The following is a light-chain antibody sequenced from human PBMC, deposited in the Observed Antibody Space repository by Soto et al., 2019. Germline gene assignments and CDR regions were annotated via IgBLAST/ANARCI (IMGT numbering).Light chain of an antibody. CDR2: AAS. J-gene: IGKJ1*01. CDR1: QSINNY. CDR3: LQHKSYPWT. Sequence: DIQMTQSPSSLSASVGDRVTITCRASQSINNYLNWYQQKPGKAPNLLIHAASSLQSGVPPRFSGSGSGTEFTLTINGLQSEDFATYFCLQHKSYPWTFGQGTKVEL. V-gene: IGKV1-17*01.